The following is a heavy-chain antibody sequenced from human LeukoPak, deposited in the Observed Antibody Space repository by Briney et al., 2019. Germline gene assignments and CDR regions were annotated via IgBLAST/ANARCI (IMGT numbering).Heavy chain of an antibody. CDR2: INHSGST. D-gene: IGHD6-13*01. CDR1: GGSFSGYY. Sequence: KPSETLSLTCAVYGGSFSGYYWSWIRQPPGKGLEWIGEINHSGSTNYNPSLKSRVTISVDTSKNQFSLELSSVTAADTAVYYCARHRITAAAGTDYWGQGTLVTVSS. J-gene: IGHJ4*02. CDR3: ARHRITAAAGTDY. V-gene: IGHV4-34*01.